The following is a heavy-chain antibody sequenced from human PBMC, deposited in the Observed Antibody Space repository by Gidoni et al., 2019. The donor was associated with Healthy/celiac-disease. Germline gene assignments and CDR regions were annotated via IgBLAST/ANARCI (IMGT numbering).Heavy chain of an antibody. V-gene: IGHV3-23*01. Sequence: EVQLLESGGGLVQPGGSLRLSCAASGFTFSSCATRWVRQAPGKGLEWVSSISGSVGSTYYADSVKGRFTISRDNAKNTLYLQMISLRAEDTAVYDCAKVGIEIGGRYYYGMDVWGQGTTVTVSS. D-gene: IGHD3-10*01. J-gene: IGHJ6*02. CDR1: GFTFSSCA. CDR3: AKVGIEIGGRYYYGMDV. CDR2: ISGSVGST.